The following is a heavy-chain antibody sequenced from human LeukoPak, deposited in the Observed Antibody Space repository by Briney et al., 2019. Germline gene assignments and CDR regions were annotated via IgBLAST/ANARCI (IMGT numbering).Heavy chain of an antibody. V-gene: IGHV4-61*02. J-gene: IGHJ5*02. CDR3: ARGSLTVDP. Sequence: PSETLSLTCSVSGASISRGTYDWSWIRQPAGTGLEWIGRVSSSGSTNYNPSLNSRVTISLDTSKNQFSLNLNSVTAADTAVYFCARGSLTVDPWGQGTLVTVSS. CDR2: VSSSGST. CDR1: GASISRGTYD.